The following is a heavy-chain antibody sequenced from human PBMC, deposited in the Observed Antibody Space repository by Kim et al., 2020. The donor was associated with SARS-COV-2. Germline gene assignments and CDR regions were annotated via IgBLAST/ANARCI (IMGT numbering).Heavy chain of an antibody. CDR2: ISWNSGSI. V-gene: IGHV3-9*01. CDR3: ATLGGVIPTSYYYYYGMDV. CDR1: GFTFDDYA. J-gene: IGHJ6*02. Sequence: GGSLRLSCAASGFTFDDYAMHWVRQAPGKGLEWVSGISWNSGSIGYADSVKGRFTISRDNAKNSLYLQMNSLRAEDTALYYCATLGGVIPTSYYYYYGMDVWGQGTTVTVSS. D-gene: IGHD2-21*01.